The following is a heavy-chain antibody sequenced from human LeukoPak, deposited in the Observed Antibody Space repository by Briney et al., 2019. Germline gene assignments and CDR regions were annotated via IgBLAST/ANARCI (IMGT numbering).Heavy chain of an antibody. CDR2: IYSGGST. D-gene: IGHD3-22*01. CDR3: ARVSYYDSSGYYFLGYVDY. V-gene: IGHV3-53*01. J-gene: IGHJ4*02. Sequence: GGSLRLSCAASGFTFNSYWMSWVRQAPGKGLEWVSVIYSGGSTYYADSVRGRFTISRDNSKNTLYLQMNSQGAEDTAVYYCARVSYYDSSGYYFLGYVDYWGQGTLVTVSS. CDR1: GFTFNSYW.